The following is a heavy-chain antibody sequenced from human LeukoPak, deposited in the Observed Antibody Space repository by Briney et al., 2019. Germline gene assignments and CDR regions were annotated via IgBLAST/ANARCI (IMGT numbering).Heavy chain of an antibody. CDR2: INPNSGGT. D-gene: IGHD3-3*01. J-gene: IGHJ5*02. CDR1: GYTFTGYY. CDR3: ARGLGDDFWSGYHNWFDP. V-gene: IGHV1-2*02. Sequence: ASVKVSCKASGYTFTGYYMHWVRQAPGQGLEWMGWINPNSGGTNYAQKFQGRVTMTRDTSISTAYMELSRLRSDDTAVYYCARGLGDDFWSGYHNWFDPWGQGTLVTVSS.